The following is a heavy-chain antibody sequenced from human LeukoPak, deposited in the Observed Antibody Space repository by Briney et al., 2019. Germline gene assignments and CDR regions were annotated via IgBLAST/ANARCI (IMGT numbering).Heavy chain of an antibody. CDR1: GFTFSSYA. Sequence: GGSLRLSCAASGFTFSSYAMSWVRQAPGKGLEWVSGFSGSGGSTYFADSVKGRFTISRDNSKNTLYLQMNSLRAEDTAVYYCAKAPTTVVPRGYFDYWGQGTLVTVSS. V-gene: IGHV3-23*01. CDR2: FSGSGGST. J-gene: IGHJ4*02. D-gene: IGHD4-23*01. CDR3: AKAPTTVVPRGYFDY.